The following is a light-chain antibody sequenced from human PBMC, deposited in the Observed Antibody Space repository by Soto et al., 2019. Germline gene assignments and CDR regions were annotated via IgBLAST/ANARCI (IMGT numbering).Light chain of an antibody. J-gene: IGKJ1*01. CDR2: DAS. Sequence: EIVLTQSPGSLSLSPGERATLSCRASQSVNFYLAWYQQKPGQAPRLLISDASSRATDVPDRFSGSGSGTDFSLTISRLEPEDFAVYHCQQYGDSPVTFGQGTKVDIK. CDR1: QSVNFY. CDR3: QQYGDSPVT. V-gene: IGKV3-20*01.